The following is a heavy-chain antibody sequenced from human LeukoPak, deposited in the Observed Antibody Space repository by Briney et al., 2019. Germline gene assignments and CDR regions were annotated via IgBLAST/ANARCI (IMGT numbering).Heavy chain of an antibody. CDR3: ARVIAYGGGDCYPSPYYYYYYMDV. V-gene: IGHV1-2*06. J-gene: IGHJ6*03. D-gene: IGHD2-21*02. CDR2: INPNSGGT. CDR1: GYTFTGYY. Sequence: ASVKVSCKASGYTFTGYYMHWVRQAPGQGLEWMGRINPNSGGTNYAQKFQGRVTMTRDTSISTAYMELSRLRSDDTAVYYCARVIAYGGGDCYPSPYYYYYYMDVWGKGTTVTVSS.